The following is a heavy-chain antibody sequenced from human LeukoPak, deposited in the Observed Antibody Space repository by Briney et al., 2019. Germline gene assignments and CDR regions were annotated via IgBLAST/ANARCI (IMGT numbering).Heavy chain of an antibody. CDR3: ARRLIVATIDY. Sequence: SETLSLTCTVSGYSISSGYYWGWIRQPPGKGLEWIGSIYHSGNTYYNPSLKSRVTISVDTSKNQFSLRLSSVTAADTAVYYCARRLIVATIDYWGQGTLVTVSS. CDR1: GYSISSGYY. J-gene: IGHJ4*02. D-gene: IGHD5-12*01. V-gene: IGHV4-38-2*02. CDR2: IYHSGNT.